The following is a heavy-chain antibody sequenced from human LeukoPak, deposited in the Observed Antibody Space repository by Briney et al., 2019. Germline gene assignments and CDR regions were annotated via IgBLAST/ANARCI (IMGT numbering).Heavy chain of an antibody. CDR2: IRSSSSYI. CDR3: ASDPILTGDRSAFDI. D-gene: IGHD3-9*01. CDR1: GFTFSSYS. Sequence: SGGSLRLSCAASGFTFSSYSMNWVRQAPGKGLEWVSFIRSSSSYIYYADSVKGRFTISRDNAKSSLYLEMNSLRAEDTAVYYCASDPILTGDRSAFDIWGQGTMVTVSS. V-gene: IGHV3-21*01. J-gene: IGHJ3*02.